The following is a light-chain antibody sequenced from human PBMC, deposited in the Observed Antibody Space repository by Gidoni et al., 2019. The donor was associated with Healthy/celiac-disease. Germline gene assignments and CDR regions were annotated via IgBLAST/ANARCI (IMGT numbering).Light chain of an antibody. CDR2: EVS. J-gene: IGLJ2*01. CDR1: SSDVGGYNY. V-gene: IGLV2-14*01. CDR3: SSYTSSSFVV. Sequence: QSALTQPASVSGSPGPSITISCTGTSSDVGGYNYVSWYQHHPGKAPKLMIYEVSNRPSGVSNRFSGSKSGNTASLTISGLQAEDEADYYCSSYTSSSFVVFGGGTKLTVL.